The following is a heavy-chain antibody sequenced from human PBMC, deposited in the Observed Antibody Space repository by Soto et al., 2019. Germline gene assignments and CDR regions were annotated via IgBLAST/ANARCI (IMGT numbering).Heavy chain of an antibody. J-gene: IGHJ4*02. V-gene: IGHV1-69*01. CDR1: GGTFSSYA. D-gene: IGHD5-12*01. CDR3: ARGVEHSGYEFFY. CDR2: IIPIFATS. Sequence: QVQLVQSGAEVKKPGSSVKVSCKASGGTFSSYAISWVRQAPGQGLEWMGGIIPIFATSNYAQQFQGRVTITADESTTTAYMELSSLRSEDTAVYYCARGVEHSGYEFFYWGQGTLVTVSS.